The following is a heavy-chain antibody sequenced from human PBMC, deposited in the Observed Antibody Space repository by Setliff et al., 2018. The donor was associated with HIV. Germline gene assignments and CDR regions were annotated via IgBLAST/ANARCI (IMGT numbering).Heavy chain of an antibody. CDR2: MNPNSGNT. CDR3: ARGGTLFY. V-gene: IGHV1-8*02. Sequence: ASVKVSCKPSGHTFTTYGLSWVRQAPGQGPEWMGWMNPNSGNTGYAQKFAGRVTMTRDASVSTAYLEVHSLKFDDTAVYYCARGGTLFYWGQGTLVTVSS. CDR1: GHTFTTYG. D-gene: IGHD3-10*01. J-gene: IGHJ4*02.